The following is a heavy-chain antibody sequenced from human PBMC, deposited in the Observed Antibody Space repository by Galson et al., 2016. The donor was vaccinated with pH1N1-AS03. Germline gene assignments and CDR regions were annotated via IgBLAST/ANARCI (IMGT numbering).Heavy chain of an antibody. V-gene: IGHV3-33*01. CDR1: EFTFSDYG. J-gene: IGHJ6*02. Sequence: SLRLSCAASEFTFSDYGMHWVRQAPGKGLEWVAVIWYDGSNTYYADSVKGRFTISRDNSKNTLYLQMNRLRAEDTAVYYCARNKAGYCTSTTCYGLDVWGQGTTVTVSS. CDR2: IWYDGSNT. D-gene: IGHD2-2*01. CDR3: ARNKAGYCTSTTCYGLDV.